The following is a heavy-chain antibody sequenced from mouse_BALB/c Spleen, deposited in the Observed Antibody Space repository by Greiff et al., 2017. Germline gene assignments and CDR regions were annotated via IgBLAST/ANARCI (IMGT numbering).Heavy chain of an antibody. CDR3: ARSFYGYGAMDY. CDR2: IDPCNGGT. CDR1: GYAFTSYN. V-gene: IGHV1S135*01. D-gene: IGHD1-2*01. J-gene: IGHJ4*01. Sequence: EVQLQQSGPELVKPGASVKVSCKASGYAFTSYNMYWVKQSHGKSLEWIGYIDPCNGGTSYNQKFKGKATLTVDKSSSTAYMHLNSLTSEDSAVYYCARSFYGYGAMDYWGQGTSVTVSS.